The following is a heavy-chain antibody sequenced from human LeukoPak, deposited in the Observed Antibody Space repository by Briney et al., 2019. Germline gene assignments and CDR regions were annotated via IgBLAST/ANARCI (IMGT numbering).Heavy chain of an antibody. CDR3: AKKGGREYDWGIDF. D-gene: IGHD3-16*01. Sequence: PGGSLRLSCAASGFTFSAYDMHWVRQAPGKGLEWVAVIAYDGINKFYADSVKGRCTISRDNSRNTLYLEMNSPRTEETAVYYCAKKGGREYDWGIDFWGQGTLVTVSS. CDR1: GFTFSAYD. CDR2: IAYDGINK. J-gene: IGHJ4*02. V-gene: IGHV3-30*18.